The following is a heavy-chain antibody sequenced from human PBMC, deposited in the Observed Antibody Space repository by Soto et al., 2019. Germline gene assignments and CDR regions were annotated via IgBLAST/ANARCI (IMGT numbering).Heavy chain of an antibody. J-gene: IGHJ4*02. CDR1: GYTFTSYD. Sequence: ASVKVSCKASGYTFTSYDINWVRQATGQGLEWMGWMNPNSGNTGYAQKLQGRVTMTRNTSISTAYMELSSLRSEDTAVYYCARVKYSSSFIDYWGQGTLVTVSS. V-gene: IGHV1-8*01. D-gene: IGHD6-6*01. CDR3: ARVKYSSSFIDY. CDR2: MNPNSGNT.